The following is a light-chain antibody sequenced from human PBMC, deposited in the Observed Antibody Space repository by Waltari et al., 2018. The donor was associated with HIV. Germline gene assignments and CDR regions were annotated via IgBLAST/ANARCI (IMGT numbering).Light chain of an antibody. J-gene: IGLJ2*01. CDR3: SSYTSTSTPIV. CDR1: PSDVVAYNS. CDR2: EVS. Sequence: QSALSQPASVSGSPRPSHPISSIGTPSDVVAYNSVPWYQHRPAKVPKLIIYEVSHRPSGVSTRFSGSKSGNTASLTISGLQAEDEADYYCSSYTSTSTPIVFGGGTQLTVL. V-gene: IGLV2-14*01.